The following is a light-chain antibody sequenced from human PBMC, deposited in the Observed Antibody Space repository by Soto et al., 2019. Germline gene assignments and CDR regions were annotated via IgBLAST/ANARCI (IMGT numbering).Light chain of an antibody. CDR2: AAS. CDR3: LQSYSTPLS. V-gene: IGKV1-9*01. Sequence: IHLTQSPSSLSACLGDMVTMTCRASQGISSYLAWYQQKPGKAPKLLIYAASTLQSGVPSRFSGSGSGTDFTLTISSLQPEDFATYYCLQSYSTPLSFGGGTKVDIK. J-gene: IGKJ4*01. CDR1: QGISSY.